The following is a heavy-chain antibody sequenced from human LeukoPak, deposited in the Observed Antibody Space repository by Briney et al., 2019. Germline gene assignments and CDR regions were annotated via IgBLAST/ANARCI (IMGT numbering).Heavy chain of an antibody. CDR1: GGSFSGYY. CDR3: ARAYCSGGTCYSSRGMFDP. Sequence: KTSETLSLTCAVYGGSFSGYYWSWIRQPPGEGLEWIGEINHSGSTNYNPSLKSRVTISVDTSKNQFSLKLSSVTAADTAVYYCARAYCSGGTCYSSRGMFDPWGQGTLVTVSS. CDR2: INHSGST. D-gene: IGHD2-15*01. V-gene: IGHV4-34*01. J-gene: IGHJ5*02.